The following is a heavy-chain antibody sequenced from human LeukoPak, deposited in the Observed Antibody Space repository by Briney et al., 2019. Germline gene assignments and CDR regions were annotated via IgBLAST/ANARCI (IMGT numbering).Heavy chain of an antibody. J-gene: IGHJ6*02. CDR3: AREDCSSTSCYNYYYYGMDV. V-gene: IGHV3-11*01. Sequence: GGSLRLSCAASGFTFSDYYMSWIRQAPGKGLEWVSYISSSGSTIYYADSVKGRFTISRDNAKNSLYLQMNSLRAEDTAVYYCAREDCSSTSCYNYYYYGMDVWGQGTTVTVPS. CDR1: GFTFSDYY. CDR2: ISSSGSTI. D-gene: IGHD2-2*02.